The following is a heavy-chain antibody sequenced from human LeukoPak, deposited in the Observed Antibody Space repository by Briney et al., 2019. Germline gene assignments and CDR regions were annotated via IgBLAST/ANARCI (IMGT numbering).Heavy chain of an antibody. Sequence: GGSLRLSCAASGFTFSSYSMNWVRQAPGKGLEWVSSTSSSSSYIYYADSVKGRFTISRDNAKNSLYLQMNSLRAEDTAVYYCARVMVRAGAFDYWGQGTLVTVSS. D-gene: IGHD2-8*01. J-gene: IGHJ4*02. CDR3: ARVMVRAGAFDY. CDR2: TSSSSSYI. CDR1: GFTFSSYS. V-gene: IGHV3-21*01.